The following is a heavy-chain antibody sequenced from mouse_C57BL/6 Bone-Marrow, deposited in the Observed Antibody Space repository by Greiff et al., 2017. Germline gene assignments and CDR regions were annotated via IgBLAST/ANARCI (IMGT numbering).Heavy chain of an antibody. J-gene: IGHJ3*01. Sequence: EVLLLESGGGLVKPGVSLKLSCAASGFTFSDSGMHWVRQAPAQGLEWVAYIRRPSSTIYYADTVKGRFTSSRDTAKNTRFLQMTSLRSEVRAMYYCARREGPSWWAYWGQGSLV. CDR3: ARREGPSWWAY. CDR2: IRRPSSTI. CDR1: GFTFSDSG. V-gene: IGHV5-17*01.